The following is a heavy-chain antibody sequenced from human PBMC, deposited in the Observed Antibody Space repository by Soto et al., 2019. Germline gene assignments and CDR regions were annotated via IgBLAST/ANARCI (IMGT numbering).Heavy chain of an antibody. Sequence: GESLKISCKGSGYSFTSYWIGWVRQMPGKGLEWMGIIYPGDSDTRYSPSFQGQVTISADKSISTAYLQWSSLKASDTAMYYCASAHEYYYDSSGYWSPHNWYFDYWGQGTLVTVSS. CDR2: IYPGDSDT. V-gene: IGHV5-51*01. CDR1: GYSFTSYW. J-gene: IGHJ4*02. CDR3: ASAHEYYYDSSGYWSPHNWYFDY. D-gene: IGHD3-22*01.